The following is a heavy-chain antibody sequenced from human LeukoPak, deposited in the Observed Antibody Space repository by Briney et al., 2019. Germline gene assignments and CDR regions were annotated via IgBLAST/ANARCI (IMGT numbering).Heavy chain of an antibody. D-gene: IGHD1-26*01. V-gene: IGHV3-23*01. J-gene: IGHJ4*02. CDR2: IRGSGGST. CDR1: GFTFSNYA. Sequence: GGSLRLSCAASGFTFSNYAMSWVRQAPGEGLEWVSGIRGSGGSTYYADSVKGRFTISRDNSKNTLYLQMNSLTDEDTAVYYCAKKWGVGTTTLDYFDYWGQGTLVTVSS. CDR3: AKKWGVGTTTLDYFDY.